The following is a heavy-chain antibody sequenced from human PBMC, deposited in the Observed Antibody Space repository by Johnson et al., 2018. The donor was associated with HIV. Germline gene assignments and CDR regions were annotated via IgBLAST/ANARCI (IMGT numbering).Heavy chain of an antibody. D-gene: IGHD1-26*01. CDR1: GFTFDDYG. J-gene: IGHJ3*02. Sequence: VHLVESGGGVVRPGESLRLSCAASGFTFDDYGMSWVRQGPGKGLEWVSGINWNGGTTAYADSVKGRCTISRDNGKNSLYLQRNSLRAEDTALYYCARRDSGSLSFDIWGQGTMVIVSS. CDR3: ARRDSGSLSFDI. CDR2: INWNGGTT. V-gene: IGHV3-20*04.